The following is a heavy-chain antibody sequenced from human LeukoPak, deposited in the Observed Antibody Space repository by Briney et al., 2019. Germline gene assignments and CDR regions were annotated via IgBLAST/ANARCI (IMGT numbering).Heavy chain of an antibody. D-gene: IGHD4-17*01. V-gene: IGHV1-69*06. CDR2: IIPICGTA. J-gene: IGHJ4*02. CDR1: GGTFTIYA. Sequence: SVKVSSTASGGTFTIYAISWVRQAPGQGRERMGGIIPICGTANYAQEFQGRVTITADKSTSTAYMELSSLRSEDTAVYCCASGYGDYSRVVTFDYWGQGTLVTVSS. CDR3: ASGYGDYSRVVTFDY.